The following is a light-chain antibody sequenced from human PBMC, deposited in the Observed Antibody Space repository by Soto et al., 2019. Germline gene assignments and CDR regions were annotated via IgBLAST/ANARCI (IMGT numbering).Light chain of an antibody. CDR1: QSVTSNY. CDR3: HQYGSSITWT. V-gene: IGKV3-20*01. Sequence: EVVLTQSAGTVTLYPGERATLSCRASQSVTSNYLAWYQQKPGQAPRLLIYAASSRATGIPDRISGSGSGTDFTLSISRLEPEDFAVYYCHQYGSSITWTFGQGTKVEIK. J-gene: IGKJ1*01. CDR2: AAS.